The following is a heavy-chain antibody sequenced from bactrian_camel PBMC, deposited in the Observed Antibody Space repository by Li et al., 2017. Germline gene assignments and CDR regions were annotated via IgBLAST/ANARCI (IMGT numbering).Heavy chain of an antibody. CDR1: GFTFDEP. J-gene: IGHJ4*01. V-gene: IGHV3S60*01. CDR2: TTTDGRT. Sequence: HVQLVESGGGSVQEGGSLRLSCALSGFTFDEPVSWYRQAPGSECDLVSSTTTDGRTYYSDSVKGRFTISQDNAKNTVYLQLNSLKAEDTGVYYCAADASTHPQVVAGANCHGQGTQVTVS. D-gene: IGHD6*01.